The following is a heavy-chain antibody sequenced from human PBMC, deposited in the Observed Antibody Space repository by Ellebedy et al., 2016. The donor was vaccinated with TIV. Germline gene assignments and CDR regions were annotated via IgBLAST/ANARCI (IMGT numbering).Heavy chain of an antibody. CDR1: GFSLSSFW. CDR2: INHAGSET. D-gene: IGHD3-10*01. Sequence: PGESLKISCAASGFSLSSFWMSWVRQAPGKGLESVANINHAGSETYYVDSVKGRFTISRDNAKNSLYLQMDSLRAEDTAVYFCARAPRGGTDYWGQGTLVTVSS. CDR3: ARAPRGGTDY. V-gene: IGHV3-7*03. J-gene: IGHJ4*02.